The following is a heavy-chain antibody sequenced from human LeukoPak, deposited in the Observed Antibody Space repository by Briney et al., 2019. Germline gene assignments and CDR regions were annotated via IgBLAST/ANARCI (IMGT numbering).Heavy chain of an antibody. J-gene: IGHJ4*02. V-gene: IGHV1-69*05. D-gene: IGHD3-16*01. CDR2: IIPIFGTA. Sequence: SVKVSCKASGGTFSSYAISWVRQAPGQGLEWMGRIIPIFGTANYAQKFQGRVTITTDESTSTAYMELSSLRSEDTAVYYCASGGYDYVWGSYIDYWGQGTLVTVSS. CDR3: ASGGYDYVWGSYIDY. CDR1: GGTFSSYA.